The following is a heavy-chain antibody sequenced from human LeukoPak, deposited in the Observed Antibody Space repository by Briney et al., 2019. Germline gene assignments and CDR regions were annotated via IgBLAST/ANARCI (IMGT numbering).Heavy chain of an antibody. CDR3: ASDIVVVPAAIGSAFDI. V-gene: IGHV3-21*01. CDR1: GFTFSSYS. D-gene: IGHD2-2*02. CDR2: ISSSSSYI. Sequence: GVSLRLSCAASGFTFSSYSMNWVRQAPGKGLEWVSSISSSSSYIYYADSVKGRFTISRDNAKNSLYLQMNSLRAEDTAVYYCASDIVVVPAAIGSAFDIWGQGTMVTVSS. J-gene: IGHJ3*02.